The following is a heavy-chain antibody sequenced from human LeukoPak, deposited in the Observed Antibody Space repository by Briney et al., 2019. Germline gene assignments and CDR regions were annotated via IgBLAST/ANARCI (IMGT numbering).Heavy chain of an antibody. CDR1: GGSISSYY. V-gene: IGHV4-59*01. Sequence: SETLSLTCTVSGGSISSYYWSWIRQPPGKGLEWIGYIYYSGSTNYNPSLKSRVTISVDTSKNQFSLKLSSVTAADTAVYYCARMDSSTRTFDYWGQGTLVTVSS. CDR3: ARMDSSTRTFDY. CDR2: IYYSGST. J-gene: IGHJ4*02. D-gene: IGHD2-2*01.